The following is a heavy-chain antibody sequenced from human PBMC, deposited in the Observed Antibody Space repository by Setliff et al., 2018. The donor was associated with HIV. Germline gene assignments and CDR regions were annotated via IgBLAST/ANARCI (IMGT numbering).Heavy chain of an antibody. J-gene: IGHJ6*02. CDR1: GASISSYY. D-gene: IGHD3-9*01. CDR3: ARETQQSYNIVTGYNYYYGTDV. Sequence: SETLSLTCNVSGASISSYYWTWIRQSPGNRLEWLGYITDSGNTNYNPSLRRRVTISADTSKNPVSLRLRSVTAADTAVYYCARETQQSYNIVTGYNYYYGTDVWGQGTTVTVSS. V-gene: IGHV4-59*01. CDR2: ITDSGNT.